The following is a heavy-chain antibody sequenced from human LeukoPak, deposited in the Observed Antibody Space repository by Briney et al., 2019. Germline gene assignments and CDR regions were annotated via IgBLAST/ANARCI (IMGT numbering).Heavy chain of an antibody. CDR2: MNPNSGNT. CDR3: ARGPAKRYCSSTSCYGFDY. CDR1: GYTFTSYG. V-gene: IGHV1-8*03. Sequence: ASVTVSCKASGYTFTSYGINWVRQATGQGLEWMGWMNPNSGNTGYAQKFQGRVTITRNTSISTAYMELSSLRSEDTAVYYCARGPAKRYCSSTSCYGFDYWGQGTLVTVSS. J-gene: IGHJ4*02. D-gene: IGHD2-2*01.